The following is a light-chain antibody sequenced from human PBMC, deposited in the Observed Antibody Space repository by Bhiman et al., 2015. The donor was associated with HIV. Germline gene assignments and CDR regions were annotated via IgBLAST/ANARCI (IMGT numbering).Light chain of an antibody. J-gene: IGLJ2*01. Sequence: QSALTQPASVSGSPGQSIAISCTGSNSDVGGYNYVSWYQKHPGKGPKLIIYDVSKWPAGVSSRFSGSKSGNTASLAISGLQAEDEADYYCSSKTTSPTFHVLFGGGTKLTVL. CDR2: DVS. V-gene: IGLV2-14*03. CDR1: NSDVGGYNY. CDR3: SSKTTSPTFHVL.